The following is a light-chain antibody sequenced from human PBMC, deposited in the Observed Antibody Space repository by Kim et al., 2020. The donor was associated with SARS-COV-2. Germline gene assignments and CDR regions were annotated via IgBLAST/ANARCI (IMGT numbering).Light chain of an antibody. V-gene: IGLV1-40*01. CDR2: GNS. CDR3: QSYDSSLSGPRV. Sequence: VTLSCTGGSSNIGAGYDVHWYQQLPGTAPKLLIYGNSNRPSGVPDRFSGSKSGTSASLAITGLQAEDEADYYCQSYDSSLSGPRVFGGGTQLTVL. J-gene: IGLJ2*01. CDR1: SSNIGAGYD.